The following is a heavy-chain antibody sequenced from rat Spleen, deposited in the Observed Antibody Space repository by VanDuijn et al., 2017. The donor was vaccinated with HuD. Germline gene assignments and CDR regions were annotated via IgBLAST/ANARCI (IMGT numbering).Heavy chain of an antibody. V-gene: IGHV5-31*01. J-gene: IGHJ4*01. CDR3: TRGKYYRGYVMDA. CDR1: GFTFNNYW. D-gene: IGHD1-5*01. CDR2: ITNTGGTT. Sequence: EVQLVESGGGLVQPGRSLKLSCVASGFTFNNYWVTWIRQAPGKGLEWVASITNTGGTTYYGDSVKGRFTISRDSAKSTLYLQMNSLRSEDTATYYCTRGKYYRGYVMDAWGQGASVTVSS.